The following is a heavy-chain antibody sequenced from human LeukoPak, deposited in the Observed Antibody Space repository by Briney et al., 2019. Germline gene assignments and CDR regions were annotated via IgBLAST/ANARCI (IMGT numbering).Heavy chain of an antibody. CDR1: GFTFSTYA. Sequence: GGSLRLSCDASGFTFSTYAMSWVRQAPGEGLEWVSGLSGSGGSTWYADSVKGRFTISRDNSKNTVYLHMNSLRAEDTAVYYCAKFEGLCGSANTSYHFDCWGQGTLVNVSS. J-gene: IGHJ4*02. V-gene: IGHV3-23*01. CDR3: AKFEGLCGSANTSYHFDC. D-gene: IGHD2-2*01. CDR2: LSGSGGST.